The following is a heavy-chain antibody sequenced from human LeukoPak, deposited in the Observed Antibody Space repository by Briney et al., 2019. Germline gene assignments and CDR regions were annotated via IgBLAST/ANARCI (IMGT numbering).Heavy chain of an antibody. V-gene: IGHV4-4*07. J-gene: IGHJ3*02. CDR2: IYTSGST. CDR1: GGSICSYY. D-gene: IGHD1-26*01. CDR3: ARDLSGSYWGDAFDI. Sequence: SETLSLTCTVSGGSICSYYWSWIRQPAGEGLEWIGRIYTSGSTNYNPSLKSRVTMSVDTSKNQFSLKLSSVTAADTAVYYCARDLSGSYWGDAFDIWGQGTMVTVSS.